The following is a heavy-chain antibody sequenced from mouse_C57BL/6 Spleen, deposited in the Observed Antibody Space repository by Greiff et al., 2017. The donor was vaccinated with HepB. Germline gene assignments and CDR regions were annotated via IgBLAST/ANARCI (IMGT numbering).Heavy chain of an antibody. Sequence: QVHVKQSGPGLVQPSQSLSITCAVSGFSLTSYGVHWVRQSPGKGLEWLGVIWSGGSTDYNAAFISRLSISKDNSKSQVFFKMNSLQADDTAIYYCARMGTVAYWYFDVWGTGTTVTVSS. D-gene: IGHD1-1*01. V-gene: IGHV2-2*01. CDR3: ARMGTVAYWYFDV. CDR2: IWSGGST. J-gene: IGHJ1*03. CDR1: GFSLTSYG.